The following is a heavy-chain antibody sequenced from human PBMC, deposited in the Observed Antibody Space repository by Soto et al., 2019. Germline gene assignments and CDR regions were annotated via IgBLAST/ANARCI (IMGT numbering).Heavy chain of an antibody. Sequence: SETLSLTCTVSGGSISSSSYYWGWIRQPPGKGLEWIGSIYYSGSTYYNPSLKSRVTISVDTSKNQFSLKLSSVTAADTAVYYCARGIQLWLPPNWFDPWGQGTLVTVSS. CDR1: GGSISSSSYY. CDR2: IYYSGST. D-gene: IGHD5-18*01. J-gene: IGHJ5*02. V-gene: IGHV4-39*01. CDR3: ARGIQLWLPPNWFDP.